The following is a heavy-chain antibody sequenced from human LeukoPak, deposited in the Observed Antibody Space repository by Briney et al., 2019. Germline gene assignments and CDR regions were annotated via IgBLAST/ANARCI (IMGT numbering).Heavy chain of an antibody. J-gene: IGHJ4*02. V-gene: IGHV3-43*02. Sequence: GGSLRLSCAAPGFTFDDYAMHWVRQAPGKGLECVSLISEDGSSAYYADSVKGRFTISRDNSKNSLYLQMSSLRTEDTALYYCTKDGHSCHFDYWGQGTLVTVSS. CDR3: TKDGHSCHFDY. CDR1: GFTFDDYA. D-gene: IGHD4-11*01. CDR2: ISEDGSSA.